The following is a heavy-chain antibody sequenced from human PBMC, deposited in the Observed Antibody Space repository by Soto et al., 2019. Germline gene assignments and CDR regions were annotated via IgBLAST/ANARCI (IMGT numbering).Heavy chain of an antibody. CDR2: ISYDATDT. J-gene: IGHJ4*02. V-gene: IGHV3-30-3*01. Sequence: QVQVVESGGGVVQPGRSLRLSCAASGFTFSNCAMHWVRQAPGKGLAWVAVISYDATDTYYADSVKGRFTISRDNSKNTLYLQVNSLRAEDTAVYYCAREALGSSGWLDYWGPGTLVTVSS. D-gene: IGHD6-19*01. CDR1: GFTFSNCA. CDR3: AREALGSSGWLDY.